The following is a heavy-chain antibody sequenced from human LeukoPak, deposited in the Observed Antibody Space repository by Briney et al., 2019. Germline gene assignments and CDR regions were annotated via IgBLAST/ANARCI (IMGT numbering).Heavy chain of an antibody. CDR1: GFTFSSYW. J-gene: IGHJ6*03. D-gene: IGHD6-13*01. Sequence: QPGGSLRLSCAASGFTFSSYWMSWVRQAPGKGLEWVANIKQDGSEKYYVDSVKGRFTISRDNAKNYLYLQMNSLRAEDTAVYYCAREGQQLALYYYYYYMDVWGKGTTVTVSS. CDR2: IKQDGSEK. CDR3: AREGQQLALYYYYYYMDV. V-gene: IGHV3-7*01.